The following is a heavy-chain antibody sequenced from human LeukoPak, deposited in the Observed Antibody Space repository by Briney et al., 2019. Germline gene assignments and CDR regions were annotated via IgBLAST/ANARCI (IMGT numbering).Heavy chain of an antibody. CDR3: ANGYGSGSYYSFDY. J-gene: IGHJ4*02. V-gene: IGHV3-74*01. CDR2: INSDGSNT. CDR1: GFTFSSYW. D-gene: IGHD3-10*01. Sequence: PGGSLRLSCAASGFTFSSYWMHWVRQAPGKGLVWVSRINSDGSNTNYADSVKGRFTISRDNSKNTLYLQMNSLRAEDTAVYYCANGYGSGSYYSFDYWGQGTLVTVSS.